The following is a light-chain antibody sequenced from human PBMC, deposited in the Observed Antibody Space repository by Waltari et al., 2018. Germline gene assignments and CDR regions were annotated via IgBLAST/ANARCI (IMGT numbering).Light chain of an antibody. CDR3: QSADSSISYVV. CDR2: QDS. Sequence: SYELTQPPSVSVSRGQTARITCSGDALTRQYTYWYQQKPGQAPVLVISQDSERPSGIPERFSGSSSGTTVTLTISGVQAEDEADYYCQSADSSISYVVFGGGTKLTVL. J-gene: IGLJ2*01. CDR1: ALTRQY. V-gene: IGLV3-25*03.